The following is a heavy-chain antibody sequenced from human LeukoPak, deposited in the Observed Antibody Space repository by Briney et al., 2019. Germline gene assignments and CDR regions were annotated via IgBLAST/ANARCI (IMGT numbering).Heavy chain of an antibody. V-gene: IGHV3-30*18. CDR2: ISYDGSNK. J-gene: IGHJ4*02. D-gene: IGHD6-19*01. CDR1: GFTFSSYD. Sequence: GGSLRLSCAAYGFTFSSYDMHWVRQAPGKGLEWVAVISYDGSNKYYADSVKGRFTTSRDNSKNTLYLQMNSLRAEDTAVYYCAKAVDSSGWFNYFDYWGQGTLVTVSS. CDR3: AKAVDSSGWFNYFDY.